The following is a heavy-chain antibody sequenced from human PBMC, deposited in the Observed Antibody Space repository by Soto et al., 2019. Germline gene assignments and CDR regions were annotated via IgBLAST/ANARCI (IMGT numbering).Heavy chain of an antibody. D-gene: IGHD5-12*01. CDR1: GGSISYSY. CDR2: IHNNGES. CDR3: ARQPPATAAFDI. Sequence: QVQLQESGPGLVKPSETLSLTCTVSGGSISYSYWSWIRQSPGEGLEWIGYIHNNGESNYNPSLKSRVTMSLHTSKNQVSLNLTSVTAADTVVYYCARQPPATAAFDIWGQGTMVTVSS. J-gene: IGHJ3*02. V-gene: IGHV4-59*08.